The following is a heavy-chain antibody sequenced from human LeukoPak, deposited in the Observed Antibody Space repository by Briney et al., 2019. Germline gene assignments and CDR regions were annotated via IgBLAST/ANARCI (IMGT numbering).Heavy chain of an antibody. V-gene: IGHV3-30*18. CDR2: ISYDGSNK. Sequence: PGRSLRLSCAASGFTFSSYGMHWVRQAPGKGLEWVAVISYDGSNKYYADSVKGRFTISRDNSKNTLYLQMNSLRAEDTAVYYCAKTYCGGDCFDDAFDIWGQGTMVTVSS. CDR1: GFTFSSYG. D-gene: IGHD2-21*02. J-gene: IGHJ3*02. CDR3: AKTYCGGDCFDDAFDI.